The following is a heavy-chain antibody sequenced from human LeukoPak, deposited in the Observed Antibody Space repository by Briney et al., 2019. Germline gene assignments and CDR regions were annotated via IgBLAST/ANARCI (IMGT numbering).Heavy chain of an antibody. CDR2: ISACNGNT. Sequence: GASVKVSCKASGYIFINYGISWVRQAPGQGLEWMGWISACNGNTKYAQKLQDRVTMTTDTSTSTAYMELRSLRSDDTAVYYCARDSYYYGSGSYDGEPFDFWGQGTLVTVSS. D-gene: IGHD3-10*01. CDR1: GYIFINYG. J-gene: IGHJ4*02. CDR3: ARDSYYYGSGSYDGEPFDF. V-gene: IGHV1-18*01.